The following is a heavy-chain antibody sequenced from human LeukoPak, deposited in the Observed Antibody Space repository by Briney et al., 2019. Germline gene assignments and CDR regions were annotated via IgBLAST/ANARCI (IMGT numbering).Heavy chain of an antibody. CDR1: GYTFTGYF. J-gene: IGHJ5*02. CDR3: ARVFNYYDTSGYYT. V-gene: IGHV1-2*02. D-gene: IGHD3-22*01. CDR2: INPNSGGT. Sequence: ASVKVSCKASGYTFTGYFLHWVRQAAGQGLAWMGWINPNSGGTTFAQKFQGRVTMTRDTSISTAYMELSRLRSDDTAVYYCARVFNYYDTSGYYTWGQGTLVTVSS.